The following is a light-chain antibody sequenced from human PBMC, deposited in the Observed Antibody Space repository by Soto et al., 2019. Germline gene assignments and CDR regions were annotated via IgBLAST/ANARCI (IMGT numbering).Light chain of an antibody. J-gene: IGLJ2*01. CDR3: QVWDSGSAHVV. CDR2: SDA. V-gene: IGLV3-21*04. CDR1: DIGSKG. Sequence: SYELTQRPSVSVAPGKTASISCGGNDIGSKGVHWYQQKPGQAPVLVIYSDADLPPVIPERFSGSNSANLATLTISRVEAGDEADYYCQVWDSGSAHVVFGAGTKLTVL.